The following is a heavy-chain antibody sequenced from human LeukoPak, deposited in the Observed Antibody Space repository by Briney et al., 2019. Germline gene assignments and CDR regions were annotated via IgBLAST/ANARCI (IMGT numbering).Heavy chain of an antibody. CDR2: IYPGDSDT. D-gene: IGHD3-22*01. CDR1: GYIFTTYW. V-gene: IGHV5-51*01. CDR3: ARQFRDSSAYDSYYFDY. J-gene: IGHJ4*02. Sequence: GESLKIPCKGSGYIFTTYWIGWVRQMPGRGLEWMGIIYPGDSDTRYSPSFQGQVTISADKSISTAYLQWSSLKASDTAMYYCARQFRDSSAYDSYYFDYWGQGTLVTVSS.